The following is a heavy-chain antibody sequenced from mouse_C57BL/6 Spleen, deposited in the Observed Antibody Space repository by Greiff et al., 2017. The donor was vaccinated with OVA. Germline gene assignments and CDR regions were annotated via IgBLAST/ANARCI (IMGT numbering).Heavy chain of an antibody. CDR2: ISSGGSYT. CDR1: GFTFSSYG. Sequence: EVQLVESGGDLVKPGGSLKLSCAASGFTFSSYGMSWVRQTPDKRLEWVATISSGGSYTYYPDSVKGRFTISRDNAKNTLYLQMSSLKSEDTAMYYCARGTTVVAVYYFDYWGQGTTLTVSS. V-gene: IGHV5-6*01. J-gene: IGHJ2*01. D-gene: IGHD1-1*01. CDR3: ARGTTVVAVYYFDY.